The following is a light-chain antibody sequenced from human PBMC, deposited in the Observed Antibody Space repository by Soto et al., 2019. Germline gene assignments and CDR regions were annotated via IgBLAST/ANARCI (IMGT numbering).Light chain of an antibody. J-gene: IGKJ4*01. CDR3: QQRSSWPLT. Sequence: EIVLTQSPGTLSLSPGERVTLSCRASQSISSYLAWYQQKPGQSPRLLIYDASNRATGVPARFSGSGSGTDFTLTINSLEPEDFAVYYCQQRSSWPLTFGGGTEVEVK. V-gene: IGKV3-11*01. CDR2: DAS. CDR1: QSISSY.